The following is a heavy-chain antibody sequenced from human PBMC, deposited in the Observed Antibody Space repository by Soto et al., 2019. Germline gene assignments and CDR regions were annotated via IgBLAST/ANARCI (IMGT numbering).Heavy chain of an antibody. J-gene: IGHJ4*02. CDR1: GFTFSDYG. CDR2: IWYDGSNK. Sequence: QVQLVESGGGVVQPGRSLRLSCAASGFTFSDYGMHWVRQAPGKGLEWVAVIWYDGSNKYYADSVKGRITVSRDNSENTLYLEMNSLRPEDTAVYYCARDAYISGYENIGYWGQGTLVTVSS. D-gene: IGHD3-22*01. V-gene: IGHV3-33*01. CDR3: ARDAYISGYENIGY.